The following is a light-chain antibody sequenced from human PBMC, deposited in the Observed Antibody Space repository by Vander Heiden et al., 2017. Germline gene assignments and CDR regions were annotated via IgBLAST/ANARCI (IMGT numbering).Light chain of an antibody. CDR2: KDS. CDR3: QSADSSGTCWV. J-gene: IGLJ3*02. Sequence: SYELTQPPSVSVSPGQTARITCSGDALPKQYAYWYQQKPGQAPVLVIDKDSERPSGIPERFSGSSSGTTVTLTISGVQAEDEADYYCQSADSSGTCWVFGGGTKLTVL. CDR1: ALPKQY. V-gene: IGLV3-25*03.